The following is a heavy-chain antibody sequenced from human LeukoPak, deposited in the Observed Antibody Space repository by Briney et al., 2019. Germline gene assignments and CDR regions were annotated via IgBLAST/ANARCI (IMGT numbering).Heavy chain of an antibody. J-gene: IGHJ1*01. D-gene: IGHD3-16*01. CDR2: ISPSGGIT. CDR3: AKDDAWGRYKD. Sequence: GGSLTLSCATSGISFSNYYMSWVRQAPGKGLEWVSGISPSGGITYYTDSVRGRFTISRDNSKNTVSLQMNSPRGEDTAVYYCAKDDAWGRYKDWGQGTLVTVSS. V-gene: IGHV3-23*01. CDR1: GISFSNYY.